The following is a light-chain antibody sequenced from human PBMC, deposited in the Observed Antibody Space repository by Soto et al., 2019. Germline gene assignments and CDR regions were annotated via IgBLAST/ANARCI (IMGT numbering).Light chain of an antibody. CDR2: DAS. Sequence: DIQMTQSPSTLSASIGDRVTITCRASQNINNWIDWYQQIPGKAPKFLIYDASTLESGVPSRFSGSVFGTEFSLTISSLQPDDFATYYCQQYNSYWTFGQGTKVDTK. CDR1: QNINNW. J-gene: IGKJ1*01. V-gene: IGKV1-5*01. CDR3: QQYNSYWT.